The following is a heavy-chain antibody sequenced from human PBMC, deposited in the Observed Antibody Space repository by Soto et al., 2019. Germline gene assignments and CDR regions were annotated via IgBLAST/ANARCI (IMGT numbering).Heavy chain of an antibody. CDR1: GGSITSDDYY. D-gene: IGHD6-6*01. CDR3: ARGSFSSRSSWFDP. CDR2: IHYRERT. V-gene: IGHV4-31*03. Sequence: PSETLSLTCTVSGGSITSDDYYWTWIRHHPGKGLEWVGYIHYRERTYYNPSLETRITISLDTSKSQFSLSLRSVTAADTAMYYCARGSFSSRSSWFDPWGQGTLVTVSS. J-gene: IGHJ5*02.